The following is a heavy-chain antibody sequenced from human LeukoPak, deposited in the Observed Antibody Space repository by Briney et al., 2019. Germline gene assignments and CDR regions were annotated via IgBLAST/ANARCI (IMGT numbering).Heavy chain of an antibody. Sequence: GGSLRLSCAASGFTFSSYSMNWVRQAPGKGLEWVSSISSSSSYIYYADSVKGRFTISRDNAKNSLYLQMDSLRAEDTAVYYCAKGERSVLRGVFDSWGLGTLVTVSS. V-gene: IGHV3-21*01. D-gene: IGHD3-10*01. J-gene: IGHJ4*02. CDR1: GFTFSSYS. CDR3: AKGERSVLRGVFDS. CDR2: ISSSSSYI.